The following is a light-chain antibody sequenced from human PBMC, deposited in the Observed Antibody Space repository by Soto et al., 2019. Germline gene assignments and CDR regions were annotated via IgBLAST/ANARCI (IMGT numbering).Light chain of an antibody. V-gene: IGKV3-20*01. CDR3: QQYGSLIT. CDR2: GAS. CDR1: QSVSSNY. J-gene: IGKJ4*01. Sequence: ENVLTQSPGTLSLSPGERATLSCRASQSVSSNYVAWYQRKPGQAPRLLIHGASTRAAGISDRFSGSGSGTDFTLTISRLEPEDFAVYYCQQYGSLITFGGGTKVDIK.